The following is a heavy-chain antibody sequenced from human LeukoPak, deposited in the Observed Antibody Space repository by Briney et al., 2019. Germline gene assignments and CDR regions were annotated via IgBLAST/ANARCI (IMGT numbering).Heavy chain of an antibody. V-gene: IGHV3-21*01. Sequence: GGSLRLSCAASGFTFSRNSMNWVRQAPGRGLEWVSSISSSSSYIYYADSMKGRFTISRDNDKNSLFLQMNSLRAEDTAVYYCAIGSGPTLTTVDYWGQGTLVTVSS. D-gene: IGHD4-17*01. CDR2: ISSSSSYI. CDR1: GFTFSRNS. J-gene: IGHJ4*02. CDR3: AIGSGPTLTTVDY.